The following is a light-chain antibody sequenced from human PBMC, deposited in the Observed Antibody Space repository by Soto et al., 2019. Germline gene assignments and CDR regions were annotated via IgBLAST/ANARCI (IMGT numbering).Light chain of an antibody. CDR2: DAS. CDR1: QSVSSY. Sequence: EIVLTQSPATLSLSPGERATLSCRASQSVSSYLAWYQQKPGQAPRLLIYDASNRATGIPARFSGSGSGTDFTLTISSLEPEDFVVYYCQQRSNRFTFGPGTKVDIK. J-gene: IGKJ3*01. V-gene: IGKV3-11*01. CDR3: QQRSNRFT.